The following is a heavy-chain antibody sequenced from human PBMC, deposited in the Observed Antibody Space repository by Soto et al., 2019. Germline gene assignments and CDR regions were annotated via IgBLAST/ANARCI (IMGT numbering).Heavy chain of an antibody. J-gene: IGHJ4*02. CDR2: IKQDGSEK. D-gene: IGHD6-19*01. V-gene: IGHV3-7*01. CDR1: GFTFNNYG. CDR3: AREQLGTAWYYNYFDY. Sequence: GGSLRLSCAASGFTFNNYGMHWVRQAPGKGLEWVAKIKQDGSEKYCVDSVEGRFTISRDNAKNSLFLQMNSLRAEDTAVYYCAREQLGTAWYYNYFDYWGQGALVTVSS.